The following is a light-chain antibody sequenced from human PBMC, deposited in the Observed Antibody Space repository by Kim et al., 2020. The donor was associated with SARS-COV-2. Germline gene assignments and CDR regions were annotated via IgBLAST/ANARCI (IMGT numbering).Light chain of an antibody. J-gene: IGLJ3*02. Sequence: QLVLTQSPSASASLGASVKLTCTLSSGHSSYAIAWHQQQPEKGPRYLMKLNSDGSHSKGDGIPDRFSGSSSGAERYLTISSHQSEDGADYYCQTWGTGIQVFGGGTKLTVL. CDR1: SGHSSYA. CDR3: QTWGTGIQV. V-gene: IGLV4-69*01. CDR2: LNSDGSH.